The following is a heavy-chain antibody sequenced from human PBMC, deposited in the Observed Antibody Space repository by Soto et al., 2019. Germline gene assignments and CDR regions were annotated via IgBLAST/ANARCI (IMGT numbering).Heavy chain of an antibody. V-gene: IGHV4-61*01. CDR3: ARGDQLLLY. CDR1: GGSVSSGNYF. D-gene: IGHD1-26*01. Sequence: SETLSLTCTVSGGSVSSGNYFWIWIRQPPGEGLEWIGYIYSSGRTNYNPSLKSRVTISIDTSKNQFSLKLTSLTAADTAVYYCARGDQLLLYWGQGTLVTVSS. CDR2: IYSSGRT. J-gene: IGHJ4*02.